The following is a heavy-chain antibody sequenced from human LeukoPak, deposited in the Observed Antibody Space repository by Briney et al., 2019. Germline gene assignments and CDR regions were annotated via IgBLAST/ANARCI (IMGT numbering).Heavy chain of an antibody. D-gene: IGHD4-17*01. CDR3: ARHPYAVLDH. CDR1: GFSFNTYW. Sequence: PGGSLRLSCVVSGFSFNTYWMTWVRQAPGKGLEWVANIKQDGSEKYYVDSVKGRFAISRDNAKNSLYLQMNSLRADDTAVYYCARHPYAVLDHWGQGTLVTVSS. CDR2: IKQDGSEK. J-gene: IGHJ4*02. V-gene: IGHV3-7*01.